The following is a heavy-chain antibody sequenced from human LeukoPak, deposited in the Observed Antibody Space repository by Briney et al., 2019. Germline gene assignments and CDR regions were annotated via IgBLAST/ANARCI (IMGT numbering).Heavy chain of an antibody. Sequence: ASVKVSCKASGYTFTSYGISWVRQAPGQGLEWIGWISAYNGNTNYAQKLQGRVTMTTGTSTSTAYMELRSLRSDDTAVYYCARQSDVVVPAAIHYYYGMDVWGQGTTVTVSS. J-gene: IGHJ6*02. CDR1: GYTFTSYG. CDR2: ISAYNGNT. CDR3: ARQSDVVVPAAIHYYYGMDV. V-gene: IGHV1-18*01. D-gene: IGHD2-2*01.